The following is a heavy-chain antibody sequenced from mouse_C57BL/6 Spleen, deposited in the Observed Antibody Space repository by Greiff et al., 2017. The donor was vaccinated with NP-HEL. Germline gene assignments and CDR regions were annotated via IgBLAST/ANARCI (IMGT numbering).Heavy chain of an antibody. CDR3: ARLDGSSFGYFDY. Sequence: QVQLQQPGAELVMPGASVKLSCKASGYTFTSYWMHWVKPRPGQGLEWIGEIDPSDSYTNYNQKFKGKSTLTVDKSSSTAYMQLSSLTSEDSAVYYCARLDGSSFGYFDYWGQGTTLTVSS. CDR2: IDPSDSYT. V-gene: IGHV1-69*01. D-gene: IGHD1-1*01. CDR1: GYTFTSYW. J-gene: IGHJ2*01.